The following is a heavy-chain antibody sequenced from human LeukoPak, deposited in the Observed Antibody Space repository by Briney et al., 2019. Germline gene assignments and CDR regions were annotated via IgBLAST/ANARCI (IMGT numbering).Heavy chain of an antibody. Sequence: GGSLRLSCAASGFTFSSYSMNWVRQAPGQGLEWVSSISSSSSYIYYADSVKGRFTISRDNAKTSLYLHMNSLRAEDTAVYYCARHLSGVTGYTYGRGIDYWGQGTLVTVSS. CDR2: ISSSSSYI. D-gene: IGHD5-18*01. V-gene: IGHV3-21*01. CDR3: ARHLSGVTGYTYGRGIDY. J-gene: IGHJ4*02. CDR1: GFTFSSYS.